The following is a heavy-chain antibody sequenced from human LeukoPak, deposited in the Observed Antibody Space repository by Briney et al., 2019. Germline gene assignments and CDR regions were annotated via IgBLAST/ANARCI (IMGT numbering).Heavy chain of an antibody. CDR1: GFTFSSYS. CDR2: ITASGTAM. CDR3: AITGGSSGSLDY. Sequence: PGGSLRLSCAASGFTFSSYSMNWVRQAPGKGLEWVSHITASGTAMFYADSVKGRFTISRDNAKNSLYLQMNSLRAEDTAVYYCAITGGSSGSLDYWGQGTLVTVSS. J-gene: IGHJ4*02. D-gene: IGHD3-22*01. V-gene: IGHV3-21*05.